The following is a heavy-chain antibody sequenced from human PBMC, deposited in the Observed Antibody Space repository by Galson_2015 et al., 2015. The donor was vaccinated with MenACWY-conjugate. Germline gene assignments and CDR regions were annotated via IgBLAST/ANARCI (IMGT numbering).Heavy chain of an antibody. CDR3: ARVGGSSLAPFDY. Sequence: LRLACAPSAFSVGSNYMSWVRQAPGKGLEWVSIIYSGGDTYYADYVKGRFIISRDNSKNKLYLQMNYLRAEETAVYYCARVGGSSLAPFDYWGQGTLITVSS. J-gene: IGHJ4*02. CDR2: IYSGGDT. CDR1: AFSVGSNY. V-gene: IGHV3-53*01. D-gene: IGHD6-6*01.